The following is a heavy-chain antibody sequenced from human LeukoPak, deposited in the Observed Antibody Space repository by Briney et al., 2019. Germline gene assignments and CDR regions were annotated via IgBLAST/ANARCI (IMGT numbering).Heavy chain of an antibody. CDR1: GFTFSSYG. D-gene: IGHD6-13*01. CDR3: ARDFFGRAAGTGNWFDP. CDR2: IRYDGSNK. Sequence: GGSLRLSCAASGFTFSSYGMHWVRQAPGKGLEWVAFIRYDGSNKYYADSVKGRFTISRDNSKNTLYLQMNSLRAEDTAVYYCARDFFGRAAGTGNWFDPWGQGTLVTVSS. J-gene: IGHJ5*02. V-gene: IGHV3-30*02.